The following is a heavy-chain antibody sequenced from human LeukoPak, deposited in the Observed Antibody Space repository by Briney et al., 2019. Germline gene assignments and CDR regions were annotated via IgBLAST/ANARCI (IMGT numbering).Heavy chain of an antibody. CDR3: ARDDYGDYGNWFDP. Sequence: GGSLRPSCAASGFTFSSYSMNWVRQAPGKGLEWVSSISSSSSYIYYADSVKGRFTISRDNAKNSLYLQMNSLRAEDTAVYYCARDDYGDYGNWFDPWGQGTLVTVSS. V-gene: IGHV3-21*01. D-gene: IGHD4-17*01. CDR1: GFTFSSYS. CDR2: ISSSSSYI. J-gene: IGHJ5*02.